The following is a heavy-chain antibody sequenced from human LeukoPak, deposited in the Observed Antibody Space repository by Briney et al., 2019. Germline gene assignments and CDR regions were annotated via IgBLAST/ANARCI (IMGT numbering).Heavy chain of an antibody. CDR2: IYYSGST. CDR3: ARGNYDFWSGYSDFDY. D-gene: IGHD3-3*01. V-gene: IGHV4-30-4*01. Sequence: SETLSLTCTVSGGSISSGGYYWSWIRQPPGKGLEWIGYIYYSGSTYYNPSLKSRVTISVDTSKNQFSLKLSSVTAADTAVYYCARGNYDFWSGYSDFDYWGQGTLVTVSS. CDR1: GGSISSGGYY. J-gene: IGHJ4*02.